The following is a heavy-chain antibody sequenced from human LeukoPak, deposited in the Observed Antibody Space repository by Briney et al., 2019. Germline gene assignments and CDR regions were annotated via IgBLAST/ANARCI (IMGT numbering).Heavy chain of an antibody. D-gene: IGHD1-26*01. V-gene: IGHV4-59*01. CDR3: ARSDGVGAGYYYYGVDV. CDR2: ISYSGST. Sequence: SETLSLTCTVSGGSISSYYWNWIRQSPGKGLEWIGYISYSGSTLYNPSLQSRVTISVDTSKSQFSLQLSSVTAADTAVYYCARSDGVGAGYYYYGVDVWGLGTTVTVSS. CDR1: GGSISSYY. J-gene: IGHJ6*02.